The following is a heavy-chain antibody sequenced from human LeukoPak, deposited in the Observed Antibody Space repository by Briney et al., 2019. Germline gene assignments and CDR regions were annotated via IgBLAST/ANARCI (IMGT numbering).Heavy chain of an antibody. J-gene: IGHJ4*02. Sequence: SGPALVKPTQTLTLTCTFSGFSLSTSGMCVSWIRQPPGKSLEWLAHIYWDDDKYYSTSLKTRLTISKDTSKNQVVLTMTNMDPVDTATYYCARQNYDILTGYYDDYWGQGTLVTVSS. D-gene: IGHD3-9*01. CDR3: ARQNYDILTGYYDDY. CDR1: GFSLSTSGMC. CDR2: IYWDDDK. V-gene: IGHV2-70*01.